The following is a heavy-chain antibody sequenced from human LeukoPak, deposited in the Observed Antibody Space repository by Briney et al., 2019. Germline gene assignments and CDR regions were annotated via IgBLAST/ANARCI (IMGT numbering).Heavy chain of an antibody. D-gene: IGHD6-13*01. J-gene: IGHJ3*02. V-gene: IGHV1-2*02. CDR1: GYTFTGYY. Sequence: GASVKVSCKASGYTFTGYYMHWVRQAPGQGLEWMGWINPNSGGTNYAQKFQGRVTMTRDTSISTAYMELSRLRSDDTAAYYCASLDSSWYKGDAFDIWGQGTMVTVSS. CDR3: ASLDSSWYKGDAFDI. CDR2: INPNSGGT.